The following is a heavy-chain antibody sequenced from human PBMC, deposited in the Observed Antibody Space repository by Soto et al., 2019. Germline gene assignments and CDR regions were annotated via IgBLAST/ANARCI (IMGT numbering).Heavy chain of an antibody. D-gene: IGHD3-22*01. CDR3: VRDYYDTSGYPNTFDM. V-gene: IGHV3-21*01. Sequence: GSLRLSCAASGFMLSRHTMNWVRQAPGKGLEWVSFIGSRTSDIYYADSVKGRFTISRDNAKNSLYLDLTRLRAEDTAVYFCVRDYYDTSGYPNTFDMWGQGTMVTVSS. CDR2: IGSRTSDI. CDR1: GFMLSRHT. J-gene: IGHJ3*02.